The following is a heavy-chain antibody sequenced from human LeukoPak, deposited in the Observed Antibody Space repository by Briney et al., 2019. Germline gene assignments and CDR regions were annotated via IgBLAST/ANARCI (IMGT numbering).Heavy chain of an antibody. D-gene: IGHD3-16*01. Sequence: GGSLRLSCAASGFAFSSNWMHWVRHAPGKGLVWVSHINTDARTIAYADFVKGRFTISRDNAKNTLYLQMNSLRAEDTALYYCVRGQETSWGLDFWGQGTLVTVSS. CDR3: VRGQETSWGLDF. J-gene: IGHJ4*02. CDR1: GFAFSSNW. CDR2: INTDARTI. V-gene: IGHV3-74*01.